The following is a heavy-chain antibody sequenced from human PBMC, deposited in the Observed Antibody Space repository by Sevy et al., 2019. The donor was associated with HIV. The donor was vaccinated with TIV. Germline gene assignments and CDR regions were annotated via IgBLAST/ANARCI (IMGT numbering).Heavy chain of an antibody. CDR2: ISSTGLYI. V-gene: IGHV3-21*01. Sequence: GGCLRLSCAASGFTFSRFTMNWVRQAPGKGLEWVSSISSTGLYIYYTDSVKGRFTISRDDAKDSLFLHMNSLRADDTALYYCASLGFFDTRGTTTEDASDMWGQGTMVTVSS. D-gene: IGHD3-22*01. CDR3: ASLGFFDTRGTTTEDASDM. J-gene: IGHJ3*02. CDR1: GFTFSRFT.